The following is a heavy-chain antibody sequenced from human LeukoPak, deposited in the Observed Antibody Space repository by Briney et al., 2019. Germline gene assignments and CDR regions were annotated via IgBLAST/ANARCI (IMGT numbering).Heavy chain of an antibody. V-gene: IGHV3-21*01. J-gene: IGHJ2*01. CDR1: GFTFSSYS. CDR3: ARSQPLAYFDL. Sequence: GGSLRLSCAASGFTFSSYSMNWVRQAPGKGLEWVSSISSSSSYIYYADSVKGRFTISRDNAKNSLYLQMNSLRAEDTAVYYCARSQPLAYFDLWGRGTLVTVSS. CDR2: ISSSSSYI.